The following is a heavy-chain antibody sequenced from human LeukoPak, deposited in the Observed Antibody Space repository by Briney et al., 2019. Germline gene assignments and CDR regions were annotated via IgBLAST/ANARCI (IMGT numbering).Heavy chain of an antibody. J-gene: IGHJ4*02. Sequence: SETLSLTCTVSGGSLSSGSYYWGWLRQPAGKGLEWLGRIYTSGSTNYNPSLKSRVTISVDTSKNQFSLKLSSVTAADTAVYYCARVTTGGYYNCWGQGTLVTVSS. V-gene: IGHV4-61*02. CDR2: IYTSGST. CDR3: ARVTTGGYYNC. D-gene: IGHD3-22*01. CDR1: GGSLSSGSYY.